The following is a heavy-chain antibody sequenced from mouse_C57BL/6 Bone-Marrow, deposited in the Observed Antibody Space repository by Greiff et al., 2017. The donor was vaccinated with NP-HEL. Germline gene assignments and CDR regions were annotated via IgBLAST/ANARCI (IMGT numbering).Heavy chain of an antibody. CDR3: ARRGLLNY. J-gene: IGHJ2*01. Sequence: VQLQQSGPALVKPGASVKISCKASGYAFSSSWLNWVTQRPGKGLEWIGRIYPGDGDTNYNGKFKGKATLTADKSSSTAYMQLSSLTSEDSAVYFCARRGLLNYWGQGTTLTVSS. CDR2: IYPGDGDT. V-gene: IGHV1-82*01. CDR1: GYAFSSSW.